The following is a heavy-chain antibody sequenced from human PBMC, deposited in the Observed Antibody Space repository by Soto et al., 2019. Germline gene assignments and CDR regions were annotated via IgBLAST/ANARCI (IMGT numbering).Heavy chain of an antibody. V-gene: IGHV4-59*01. CDR1: GGSISSYY. CDR3: AREFSPPPGHYYYVMYF. CDR2: IYYSGST. J-gene: IGHJ6*02. Sequence: SETLSLTCTVSGGSISSYYWSWIRQPPGKGLEWIGYIYYSGSTNYNPSLKSRVSISVDTSKNQFSLKLSSVTAADTAVYYCAREFSPPPGHYYYVMYFWAKGPRSPSP.